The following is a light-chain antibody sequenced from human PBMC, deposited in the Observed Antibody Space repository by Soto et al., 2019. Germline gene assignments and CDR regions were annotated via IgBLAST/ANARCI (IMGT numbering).Light chain of an antibody. CDR3: HQYNTSPWT. CDR1: QSVSIK. CDR2: GVR. V-gene: IGKV3-20*01. J-gene: IGKJ1*01. Sequence: EILLTQSPGTLSFSPGERATLSCRPSQSVSIKLAWYQQRPGQAPRLLLYGVRSRAAGIPDRFSGRGAGTDFTLTITGLEPEDSAVYYCHQYNTSPWTFGQGTKVDIK.